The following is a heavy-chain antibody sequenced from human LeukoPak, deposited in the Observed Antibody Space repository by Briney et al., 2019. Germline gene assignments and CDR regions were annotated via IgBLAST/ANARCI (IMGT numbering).Heavy chain of an antibody. CDR1: GFTFSSYS. CDR2: ISSSSSYI. D-gene: IGHD6-13*01. CDR3: ARDLSSVLIAAAGTYAFDI. J-gene: IGHJ3*02. Sequence: GGSLRLSCAASGFTFSSYSMNWVRQAPGKGLEWVSSISSSSSYIFYADSVKGRFTISRDNAKNSLYLQMNSLRAEDTAVYYCARDLSSVLIAAAGTYAFDIWGQGTMVTVSS. V-gene: IGHV3-21*01.